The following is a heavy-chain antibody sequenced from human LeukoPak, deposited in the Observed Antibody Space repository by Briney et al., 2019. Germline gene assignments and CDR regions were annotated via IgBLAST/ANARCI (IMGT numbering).Heavy chain of an antibody. D-gene: IGHD3-3*01. CDR1: GFTFSSYA. J-gene: IGHJ4*02. CDR3: AKYPYYDFWNPVRDYFDY. V-gene: IGHV3-23*01. CDR2: ISGSGGST. Sequence: TGGSLRLSCAASGFTFSSYAMSWVRQAPGKGLEWVSAISGSGGSTYYADSVKGRFTISRDNSKNTLYLQMNSLRAEDTAVYYCAKYPYYDFWNPVRDYFDYWGQGTLVTVSS.